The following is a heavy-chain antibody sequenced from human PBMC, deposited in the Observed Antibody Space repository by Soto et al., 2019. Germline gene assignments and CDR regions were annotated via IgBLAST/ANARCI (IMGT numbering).Heavy chain of an antibody. CDR3: ARWSEVGATPMPFDY. CDR2: IYYSGST. D-gene: IGHD1-26*01. J-gene: IGHJ4*02. V-gene: IGHV4-30-4*01. Sequence: SETLSLTCTFSGCSISSGDYYWSWIRKPPGKGLEWIGYIYYSGSTYYNPSLKSRVTISVDTSKNQFSLKLSSVTAADTAVYYCARWSEVGATPMPFDYWGQGTLVTVSS. CDR1: GCSISSGDYY.